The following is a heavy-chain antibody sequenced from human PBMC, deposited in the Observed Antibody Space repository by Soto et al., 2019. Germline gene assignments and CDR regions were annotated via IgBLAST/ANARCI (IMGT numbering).Heavy chain of an antibody. D-gene: IGHD6-13*01. CDR3: ARLGIAAAWTPNWFDP. CDR1: GYTFTSYA. J-gene: IGHJ5*02. Sequence: ASVKVSCKASGYTFTSYAMHWVRQAPGQRLEWMGWINAGNGNTKYSQKFQGRVTITRDTSASTAYMELSSLRSEDTAVYYCARLGIAAAWTPNWFDPWGQGTLVTVSS. V-gene: IGHV1-3*01. CDR2: INAGNGNT.